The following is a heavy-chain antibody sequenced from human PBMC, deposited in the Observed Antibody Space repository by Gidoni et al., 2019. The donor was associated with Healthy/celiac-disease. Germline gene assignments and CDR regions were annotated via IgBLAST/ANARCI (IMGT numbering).Heavy chain of an antibody. Sequence: QVQLVESGGGVVQPGRSLRLSCEASGFTFSSYGMHWVRQAPGKGLEWVAVIWYDGSNKYYADSVKGRFTISRDNSKNTLYLQMNSLRAEDTAVYYCARGIGPIHWAFDIWGQGTMVTVSS. CDR2: IWYDGSNK. J-gene: IGHJ3*02. CDR3: ARGIGPIHWAFDI. D-gene: IGHD2-21*01. V-gene: IGHV3-33*01. CDR1: GFTFSSYG.